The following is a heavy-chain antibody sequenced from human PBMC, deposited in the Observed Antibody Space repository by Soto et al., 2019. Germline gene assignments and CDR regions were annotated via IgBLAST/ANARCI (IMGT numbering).Heavy chain of an antibody. Sequence: QVQLQESGPGLVKPSQTLSLTCTVSGGSISSGGYYWSWIRQHPGKGLEWIGYIYYSGSTYYNPSIKSRVTISVDTAKNQFSLKLSSVTAADTAVYYCARDCSGGSCYYLDGMDVWGQGTTVTVSS. D-gene: IGHD2-15*01. CDR2: IYYSGST. J-gene: IGHJ6*02. CDR1: GGSISSGGYY. V-gene: IGHV4-31*03. CDR3: ARDCSGGSCYYLDGMDV.